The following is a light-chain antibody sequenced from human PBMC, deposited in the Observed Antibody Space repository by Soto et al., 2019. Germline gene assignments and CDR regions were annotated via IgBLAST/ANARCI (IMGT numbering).Light chain of an antibody. Sequence: QSVLTQPPSASGTPGQRVTVSCSGSSSNIGNNYVYWYQHLPGTAPKLLIYRNNQRPSGVPDRFSGSKSGTSASLAISGLRSEDEAEYYCAAWDARPGAWVFGGGTKLTVL. J-gene: IGLJ3*02. V-gene: IGLV1-47*01. CDR2: RNN. CDR3: AAWDARPGAWV. CDR1: SSNIGNNY.